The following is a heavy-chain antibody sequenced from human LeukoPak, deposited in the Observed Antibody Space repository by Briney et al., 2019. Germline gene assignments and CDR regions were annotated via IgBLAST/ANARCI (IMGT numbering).Heavy chain of an antibody. V-gene: IGHV1-46*01. CDR1: GYTFSSYY. D-gene: IGHD3-16*01. Sequence: ASVKVSCKAFGYTFSSYYIHWVRQAHGQGLERMGMINPSARNVNYAHKFQGRVNMTRDMPTSTAYMELSSLSFEDTAFYYCVRVPILRMGELSDFDYWGQGTLVTVSP. CDR2: INPSARNV. CDR3: VRVPILRMGELSDFDY. J-gene: IGHJ4*02.